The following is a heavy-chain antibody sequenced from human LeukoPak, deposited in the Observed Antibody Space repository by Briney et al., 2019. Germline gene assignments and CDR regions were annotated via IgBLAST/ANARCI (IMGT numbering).Heavy chain of an antibody. CDR1: GFTFDDYA. CDR3: AKDHTRGYSYGYPDY. J-gene: IGHJ4*02. Sequence: GGSLRLSCAASGFTFDDYAMHWVRQAPGKGLEWVSLISGDSGSTYYADSVKGRFTISRDNSKNTLYLQMNSLRAEDTAVYFCAKDHTRGYSYGYPDYWGQGTLVTVSS. D-gene: IGHD5-18*01. CDR2: ISGDSGST. V-gene: IGHV3-43*02.